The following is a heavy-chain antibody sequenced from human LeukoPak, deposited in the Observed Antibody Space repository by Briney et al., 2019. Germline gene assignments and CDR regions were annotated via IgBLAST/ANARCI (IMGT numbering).Heavy chain of an antibody. CDR2: IYTSGST. D-gene: IGHD3-22*01. CDR3: ARGAYYYDSSGYDY. J-gene: IGHJ4*02. Sequence: MASETLSLTCTVSGYSISSGYYWGWIRQPAGKGLEWIGRIYTSGSTNCNPSLKSRVTMSVDTSKNQFSLKLSSVTAADTAVYYCARGAYYYDSSGYDYWGQGTLVTVSS. CDR1: GYSISSGYY. V-gene: IGHV4-4*07.